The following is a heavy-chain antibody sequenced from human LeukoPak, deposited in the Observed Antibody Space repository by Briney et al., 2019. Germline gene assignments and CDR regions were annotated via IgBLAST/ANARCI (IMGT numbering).Heavy chain of an antibody. CDR2: ITPDGGGS. J-gene: IGHJ4*02. D-gene: IGHD1-7*01. CDR1: GFTFTAYS. Sequence: PGGSLRLSCAASGFTFTAYSVHWVRQAPGKGLEWVAVITPDGGGSYYAESAKGRFTISRDNSGNTVYLQMNSLRADDTAVYYCARDNSWNYDYWGQGTLVTVSS. CDR3: ARDNSWNYDY. V-gene: IGHV3-30-3*01.